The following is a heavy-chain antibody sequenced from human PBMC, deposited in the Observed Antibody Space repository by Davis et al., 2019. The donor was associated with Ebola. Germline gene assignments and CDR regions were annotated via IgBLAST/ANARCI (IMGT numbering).Heavy chain of an antibody. V-gene: IGHV7-4-1*02. CDR1: GYTFTSSA. CDR3: ARDSLWYYDSSGYYSPGMDV. J-gene: IGHJ6*04. CDR2: INTNTGNP. D-gene: IGHD3-22*01. Sequence: ASVKVSCKASGYTFTSSAMNWVRQAPGQGLEWMGWINTNTGNPTYAQGFTGRFVFSLDTSVSTAYLQISSLKAEDTAVYYCARDSLWYYDSSGYYSPGMDVWGKGTTVTVSS.